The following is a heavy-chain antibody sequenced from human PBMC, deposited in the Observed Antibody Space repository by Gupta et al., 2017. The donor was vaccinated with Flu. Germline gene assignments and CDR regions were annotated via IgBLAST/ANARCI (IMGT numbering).Heavy chain of an antibody. V-gene: IGHV4-31*03. CDR1: GGSISSGGYY. CDR3: ASRSSRWSAFDI. Sequence: QVQLQESGPGLVKPAQTLSLTCTVSGGSISSGGYYWSWIRQHPGKGLEWIGYIYYSGSTYYNPALKIRVTISVDTSKNKYSLKLRSVTAADTAVYYFASRSSRWSAFDIWGQGTMVTVYS. CDR2: IYYSGST. J-gene: IGHJ3*02. D-gene: IGHD6-13*01.